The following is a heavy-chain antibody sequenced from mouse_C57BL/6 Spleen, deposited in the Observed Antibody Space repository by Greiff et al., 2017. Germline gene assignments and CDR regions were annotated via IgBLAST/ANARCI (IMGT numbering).Heavy chain of an antibody. V-gene: IGHV5-4*03. J-gene: IGHJ4*01. CDR2: ISYGGSYT. CDR1: GFTFSNYA. Sequence: EVKLMESGGGLVKPGGSLKLSCAASGFTFSNYAMSWVRQTPEKRLEWVATISYGGSYTYYPDTVKGRFTISRDNAKNNLYLQMSHLKSEDTAMYYCARYLITAVVAMDYWGQGTSVTVSS. D-gene: IGHD1-1*01. CDR3: ARYLITAVVAMDY.